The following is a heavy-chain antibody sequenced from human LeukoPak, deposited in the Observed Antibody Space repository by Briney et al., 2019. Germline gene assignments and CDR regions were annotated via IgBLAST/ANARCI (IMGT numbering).Heavy chain of an antibody. Sequence: GASVKVSCKASGYTFTGYYMHWVRQAPGQGLEWMGRINPNSGGTNYAQKFQGRVTMTRDTSISTAYMELSRLRSDDTAVYYCAIIEYSGSSVDYWGQGTLVTVSS. D-gene: IGHD6-6*01. CDR1: GYTFTGYY. V-gene: IGHV1-2*06. CDR3: AIIEYSGSSVDY. J-gene: IGHJ4*02. CDR2: INPNSGGT.